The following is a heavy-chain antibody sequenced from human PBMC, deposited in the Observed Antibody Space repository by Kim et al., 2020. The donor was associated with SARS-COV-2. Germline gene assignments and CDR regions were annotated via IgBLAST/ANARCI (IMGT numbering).Heavy chain of an antibody. CDR3: ARGASGPANYYFDF. Sequence: NPSLKSRVAISVDTSKNQFYLRLNSVTAAERAVYYCARGASGPANYYFDFWGQGTLVSVSS. V-gene: IGHV4-39*01. D-gene: IGHD6-19*01. J-gene: IGHJ4*02.